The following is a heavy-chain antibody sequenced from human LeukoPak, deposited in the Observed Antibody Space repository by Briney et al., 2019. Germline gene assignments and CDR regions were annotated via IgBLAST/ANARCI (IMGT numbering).Heavy chain of an antibody. V-gene: IGHV3-74*01. CDR1: GFTFSSYW. CDR3: AREGPDSSGYYSDY. CDR2: INSDGRST. J-gene: IGHJ4*02. Sequence: PGGSLRLSCAASGFTFSSYWMHWVRQAPGKGLVWVSRINSDGRSTAYADSVKGRFTISRDNAKNTLYLHMNSLRDEDTAVYYCAREGPDSSGYYSDYWGQGTLVTVSS. D-gene: IGHD3-22*01.